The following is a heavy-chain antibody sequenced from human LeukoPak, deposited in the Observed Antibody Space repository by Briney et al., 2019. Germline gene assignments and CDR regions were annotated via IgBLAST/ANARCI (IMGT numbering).Heavy chain of an antibody. J-gene: IGHJ4*02. CDR2: INTDGSIT. V-gene: IGHV3-74*01. D-gene: IGHD3-10*01. CDR1: GFTFSDYW. CDR3: ARDRGPRTGFMVREAYDY. Sequence: GSLRLSCAASGFTFSDYWIHWVCQAPGKGLVWVSRINTDGSITNYADSVKGRFSISRDNAKNTLYLQMSSLRAEDTAVYYCARDRGPRTGFMVREAYDYWGQGTLVTVSS.